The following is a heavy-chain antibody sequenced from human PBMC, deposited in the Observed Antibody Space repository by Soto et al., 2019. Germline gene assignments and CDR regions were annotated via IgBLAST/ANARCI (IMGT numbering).Heavy chain of an antibody. D-gene: IGHD4-17*01. Sequence: QVQLVESGGGVVQPGRSLPLSCAASGFTFSTYGMHWVRQAPGKGLEWTAVISDDARNKYYADSVKGRFTISRDDSKNTLYLQMNSLRAEDTAVYFCAKDRRPYGDYYFDYWGQGTLVTVSS. V-gene: IGHV3-30*18. CDR2: ISDDARNK. CDR1: GFTFSTYG. CDR3: AKDRRPYGDYYFDY. J-gene: IGHJ4*02.